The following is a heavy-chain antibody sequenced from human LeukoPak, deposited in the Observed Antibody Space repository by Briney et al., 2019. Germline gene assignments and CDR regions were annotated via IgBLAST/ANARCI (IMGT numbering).Heavy chain of an antibody. Sequence: SETLSLTCSVSGGSTSSSSYYWGWIRQPPGKGLEWIGSIYYSGSTYYNPSLKSRVSISVDTSKNQFSLKLSSVTAADTAVYYCARPVERNRITISYDIWGQGTMVTVSS. J-gene: IGHJ3*02. CDR3: ARPVERNRITISYDI. V-gene: IGHV4-39*01. CDR2: IYYSGST. D-gene: IGHD3-9*01. CDR1: GGSTSSSSYY.